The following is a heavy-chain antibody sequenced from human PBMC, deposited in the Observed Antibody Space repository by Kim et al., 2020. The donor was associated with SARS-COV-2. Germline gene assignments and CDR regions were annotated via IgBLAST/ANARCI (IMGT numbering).Heavy chain of an antibody. V-gene: IGHV4-39*01. J-gene: IGHJ4*02. CDR3: ARLGYSGYDWAVYSYYFDY. CDR1: GGSISSSSYY. Sequence: SETLSLTCTVSGGSISSSSYYWGWIRQPPGKGLEWIGSIYYSGSTYYNPSLKSRVTISVDTSKNQFSLKLSSVTAADTAVYYCARLGYSGYDWAVYSYYFDYWGQGTLVTVSS. CDR2: IYYSGST. D-gene: IGHD5-12*01.